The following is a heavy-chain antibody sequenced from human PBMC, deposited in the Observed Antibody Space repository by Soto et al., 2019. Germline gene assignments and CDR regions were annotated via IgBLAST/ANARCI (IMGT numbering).Heavy chain of an antibody. Sequence: PGGSLRLSCAASGFTVSSNYMSWVRQAPGKGLEWVSVIYSGGSTYYADSVRGRFTISRDNSKNTLYLQMSSLRAEDTAVYYCVKDAGDYDILTGYYTSLAYWGQGTLVTVSS. J-gene: IGHJ4*02. CDR1: GFTVSSNY. CDR3: VKDAGDYDILTGYYTSLAY. V-gene: IGHV3-66*01. CDR2: IYSGGST. D-gene: IGHD3-9*01.